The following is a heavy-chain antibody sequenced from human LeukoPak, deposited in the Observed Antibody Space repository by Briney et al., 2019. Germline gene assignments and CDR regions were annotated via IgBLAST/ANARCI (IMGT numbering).Heavy chain of an antibody. CDR1: GFTFSSYA. CDR3: ARDARGGDYDFWSGPVDY. D-gene: IGHD3-3*01. J-gene: IGHJ4*02. CDR2: ISYDGSNK. Sequence: GGSLRLSCAASGFTFSSYAMHWVRQAPGKGLEWVAVISYDGSNKYYADSVKGRFTISRDNSKNTLYLQMNSLRAEDTAEYYCARDARGGDYDFWSGPVDYWGQGTLVTVSS. V-gene: IGHV3-30-3*01.